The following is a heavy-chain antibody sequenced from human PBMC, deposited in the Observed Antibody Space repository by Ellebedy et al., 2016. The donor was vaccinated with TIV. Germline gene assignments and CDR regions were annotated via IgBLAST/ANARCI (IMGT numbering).Heavy chain of an antibody. J-gene: IGHJ2*01. Sequence: SETLSLTCTVSGGSISSSSYYWGWIRQPPGKGLEWIGSICYSGSTYYNPSLKSRVTISVDTSKNQFSLKPSSVTAADTAVYYCARHLLHPNLRLGELSLNWYFDLWGRGTLVTVSS. CDR2: ICYSGST. D-gene: IGHD3-16*02. CDR1: GGSISSSSYY. CDR3: ARHLLHPNLRLGELSLNWYFDL. V-gene: IGHV4-39*01.